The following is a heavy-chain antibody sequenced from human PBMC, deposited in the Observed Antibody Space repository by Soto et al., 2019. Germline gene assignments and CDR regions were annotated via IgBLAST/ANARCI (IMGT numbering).Heavy chain of an antibody. V-gene: IGHV4-31*03. CDR3: ARGSLSGSYAFDFDY. CDR2: IYYSGST. D-gene: IGHD1-26*01. J-gene: IGHJ4*02. CDR1: GGSISSGGYY. Sequence: SETLSLTCTVSGGSISSGGYYWSWIRQHPGKGLEWIGYIYYSGSTYYNPSLKSRVTISVDTSKNQFSLKLSSVTAADTAVYYCARGSLSGSYAFDFDYWGQGTLVTVSS.